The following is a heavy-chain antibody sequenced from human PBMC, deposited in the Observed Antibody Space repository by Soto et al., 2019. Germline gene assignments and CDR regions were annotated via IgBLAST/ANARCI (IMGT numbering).Heavy chain of an antibody. D-gene: IGHD1-20*01. CDR3: ARWGVTGTPGHYYYYGMDV. J-gene: IGHJ6*02. CDR1: GGTFSSYA. CDR2: IIPIFGTA. Sequence: SVKVSCKASGGTFSSYAISWVRQAPGQGLEWMGGIIPIFGTANYAQKFQGRVTITADESTSTAYMELSSLRSEDTAVYYCARWGVTGTPGHYYYYGMDVWGQGTTVTVSS. V-gene: IGHV1-69*13.